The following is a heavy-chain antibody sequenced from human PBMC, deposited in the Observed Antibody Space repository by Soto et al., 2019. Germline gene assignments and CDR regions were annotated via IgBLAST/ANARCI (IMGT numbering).Heavy chain of an antibody. J-gene: IGHJ5*02. Sequence: SETLSLTCTVSGDSIISSDFYWGWFRQPPGKGLEWIGSIFYLGSSYYNPSLKSRVTMSVDTSKNQLSLRLRSVTAADTALYFCARHSLALRKNNWFDPWGQGIMVTVSS. CDR2: IFYLGSS. CDR3: ARHSLALRKNNWFDP. CDR1: GDSIISSDFY. D-gene: IGHD3-3*02. V-gene: IGHV4-39*01.